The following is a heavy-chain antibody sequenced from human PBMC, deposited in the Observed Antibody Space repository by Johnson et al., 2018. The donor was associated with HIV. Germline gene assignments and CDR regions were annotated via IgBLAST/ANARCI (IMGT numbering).Heavy chain of an antibody. V-gene: IGHV3-33*01. Sequence: QVQLVESGGGVLQPGRSLRLSCVASGYSFRNSAMHWVRQAPGKGLEWVATIWSDGTNKYYGDSVKGRFTVSRDSSKNTLFLQMTSLRVEDTAVYYCYGYYDAFDIWGQGTMVSVSS. CDR2: IWSDGTNK. J-gene: IGHJ3*02. CDR1: GYSFRNSA. D-gene: IGHD3-10*01. CDR3: YGYYDAFDI.